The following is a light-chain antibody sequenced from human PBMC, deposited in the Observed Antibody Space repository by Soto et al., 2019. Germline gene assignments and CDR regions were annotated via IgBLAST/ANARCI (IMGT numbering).Light chain of an antibody. CDR3: QHYGNSPT. CDR2: GAS. V-gene: IGKV3-20*01. J-gene: IGKJ1*01. CDR1: QSVSSGY. Sequence: EIVLKQSPGTLSLSPGDGATLSCRASQSVSSGYLAWYQQKPGQAPRLLIYGASRRAGGIPDRFSGSGSGTDFTLSISRLEPEDFAVYWCQHYGNSPTFGQGTRVQIK.